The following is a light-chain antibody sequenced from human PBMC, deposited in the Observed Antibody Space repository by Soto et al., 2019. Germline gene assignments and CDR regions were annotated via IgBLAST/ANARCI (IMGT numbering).Light chain of an antibody. V-gene: IGKV1-33*01. Sequence: DIQLTQSPSSLSASVGDRVTVTCQASQDIKNYLNWYQQKPGKAPKLLIYDASNLEAGVPSRFSERGSGTDFTFTISSLQAEDIATYYCQQFDDLPITFGQGTRLEIK. CDR2: DAS. J-gene: IGKJ5*01. CDR1: QDIKNY. CDR3: QQFDDLPIT.